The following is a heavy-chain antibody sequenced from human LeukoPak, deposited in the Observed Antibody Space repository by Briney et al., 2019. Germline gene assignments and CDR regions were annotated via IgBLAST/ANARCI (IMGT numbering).Heavy chain of an antibody. CDR2: IYPGDSDS. J-gene: IGHJ6*03. V-gene: IGHV5-51*01. D-gene: IGHD6-13*01. Sequence: GESLKISCKGSGYSVSNYWIGWVRQMPGKGLEWMGIIYPGDSDSRYSPSFQGQVTMSADKSISTAYLQWSSLKASDTAMYYCARLGDYYYYMDVWGKGTTVTVSS. CDR1: GYSVSNYW. CDR3: ARLGDYYYYMDV.